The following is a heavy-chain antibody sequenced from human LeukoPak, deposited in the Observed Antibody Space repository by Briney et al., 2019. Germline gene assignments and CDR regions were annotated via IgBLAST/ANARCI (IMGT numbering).Heavy chain of an antibody. J-gene: IGHJ3*02. CDR3: ARGEAVYVVVKAFDI. V-gene: IGHV4-59*10. CDR1: GGSFSGYY. D-gene: IGHD2-15*01. CDR2: IYTSGST. Sequence: SETLSLTCAVYGGSFSGYYWSWIRQPAGKGLEWIGRIYTSGSTNYNPSLKSRVTISVDTSKNQFSLKLSSVTAADTAVYYCARGEAVYVVVKAFDIWGQGTMVTVSS.